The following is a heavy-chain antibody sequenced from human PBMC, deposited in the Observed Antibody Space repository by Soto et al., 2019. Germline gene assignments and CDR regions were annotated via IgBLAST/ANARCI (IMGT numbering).Heavy chain of an antibody. CDR2: IIPFFKGT. D-gene: IGHD3-22*01. CDR1: GGAFSGHA. CDR3: ARDVPLNYYDSTYSYYALDV. Sequence: SVKVSCKASGGAFSGHAISWLRQAPGQGLEWMGQIIPFFKGTKYAQKFQGRVTITADDSTSTAYMDLSSLTSEDTAVYYCARDVPLNYYDSTYSYYALDVWGQGTTVTVSS. J-gene: IGHJ6*02. V-gene: IGHV1-69*13.